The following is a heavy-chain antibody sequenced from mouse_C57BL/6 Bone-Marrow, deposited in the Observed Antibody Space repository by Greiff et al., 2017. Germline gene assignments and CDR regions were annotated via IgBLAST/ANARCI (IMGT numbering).Heavy chain of an antibody. Sequence: DVMLVESGGGLVQPGGSLKLSCAASGFTFSDYYMYWVRQTPEKRLAWVAYISNGGGSTYYPDTVKGRFTISRDNAKNTLYLQMSRLKSEDTAMYYCARQGYGNFWFAYWGQGTLVTVSA. CDR1: GFTFSDYY. D-gene: IGHD2-1*01. J-gene: IGHJ3*01. CDR2: ISNGGGST. CDR3: ARQGYGNFWFAY. V-gene: IGHV5-12*01.